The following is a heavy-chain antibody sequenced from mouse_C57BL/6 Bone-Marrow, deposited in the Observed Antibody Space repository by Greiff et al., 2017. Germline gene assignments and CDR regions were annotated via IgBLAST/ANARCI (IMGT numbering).Heavy chain of an antibody. CDR1: GYTFTSYW. Sequence: QVQLQQSGAELVMPGASVKLSCKASGYTFTSYWMHWVKQRPGQGLEWIGEIDPSDSYTNYNQKFKGKSTLTVDKSSSTAYMQLSSLTSEDSAVYYCARCGVGDYWGEGTTLTVSS. D-gene: IGHD1-1*02. CDR2: IDPSDSYT. V-gene: IGHV1-69*01. CDR3: ARCGVGDY. J-gene: IGHJ2*01.